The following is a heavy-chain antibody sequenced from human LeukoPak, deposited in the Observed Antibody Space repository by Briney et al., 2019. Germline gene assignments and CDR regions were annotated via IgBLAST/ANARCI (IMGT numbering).Heavy chain of an antibody. CDR3: VTTWGAHYWYFDL. Sequence: GGSLRLSCAGSGFTFSSYSMNWVRQAPWKGLEWVSSITSSNNYIYYADSMKGRFTISRDNAKNSLYLQMNSLRAEDTAVYYSVTTWGAHYWYFDLWGRGALVTVSS. V-gene: IGHV3-21*01. CDR1: GFTFSSYS. D-gene: IGHD1-26*01. J-gene: IGHJ2*01. CDR2: ITSSNNYI.